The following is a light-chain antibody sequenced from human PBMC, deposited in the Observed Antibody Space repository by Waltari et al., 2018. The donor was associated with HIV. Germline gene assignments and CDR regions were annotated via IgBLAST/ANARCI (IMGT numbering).Light chain of an antibody. CDR3: LQYDDWPREFT. V-gene: IGKV3-15*01. CDR1: HSVSNN. Sequence: ETVMTQSPATLSVSPGQRATLPCRASHSVSNNLAWYQQKPVQAPRLLLSVAFSRATGIAARFSGSGSGTEFTLTISSVQSEDFAVYYCLQYDDWPREFTFGPGTKVDVK. CDR2: VAF. J-gene: IGKJ3*01.